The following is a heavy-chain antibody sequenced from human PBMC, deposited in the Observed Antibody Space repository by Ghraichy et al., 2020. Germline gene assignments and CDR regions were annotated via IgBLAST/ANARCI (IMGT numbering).Heavy chain of an antibody. V-gene: IGHV3-15*01. CDR1: GFDFNNAW. CDR3: TSVTHFARHD. J-gene: IGHJ4*02. Sequence: GGSLRLSCATSGFDFNNAWLSWVRQAPGKGLEWVGRIKSEAAGGAADYAASVEGRFTISRDDSRSTMFLQMNSLKIEDTAVYYCTSVTHFARHDGGQGALVTVSS. CDR2: IKSEAAGGAA. D-gene: IGHD2/OR15-2a*01.